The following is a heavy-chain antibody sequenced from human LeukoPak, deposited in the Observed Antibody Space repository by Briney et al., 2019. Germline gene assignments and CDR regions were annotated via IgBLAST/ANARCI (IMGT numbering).Heavy chain of an antibody. CDR1: GFTFGDYG. D-gene: IGHD3-9*01. V-gene: IGHV3-49*04. CDR2: IRSNCYGGTT. Sequence: PGRSLRLSCTGSGFTFGDYGMSWVRQAPGKGLEWVGFIRSNCYGGTTEYAASVKGRFTISSDDSKSIAYLQMNSLKTEDTAVYYCARDSLPYYDSLTGSYYFYVMDVGGQGTTVTVSS. J-gene: IGHJ6*02. CDR3: ARDSLPYYDSLTGSYYFYVMDV.